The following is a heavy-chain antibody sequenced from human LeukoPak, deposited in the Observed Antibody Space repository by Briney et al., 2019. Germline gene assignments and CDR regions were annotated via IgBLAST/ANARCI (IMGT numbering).Heavy chain of an antibody. CDR2: IYSGGST. V-gene: IGHV3-66*01. CDR3: ARDDGFRTVDY. J-gene: IGHJ4*02. Sequence: PGGSLRLSCAASGFTVSSNYMSWVRQAPGKGLEWVSVIYSGGSTYYADSVKGRFTISRDNSKNTLYLQMNSLRAEDTAVYYCARDDGFRTVDYWGQGTLVSVSS. CDR1: GFTVSSNY. D-gene: IGHD1-14*01.